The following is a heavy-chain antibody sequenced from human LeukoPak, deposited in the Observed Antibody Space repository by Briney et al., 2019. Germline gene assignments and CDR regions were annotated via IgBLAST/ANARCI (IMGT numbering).Heavy chain of an antibody. V-gene: IGHV3-53*01. CDR1: GFTVSSNY. CDR3: ARDTSGIPGY. J-gene: IGHJ4*02. D-gene: IGHD3-10*01. CDR2: IYSGGST. Sequence: GGSLRLSCAASGFTVSSNYMSWVRQAPGKGLEWVSVIYSGGSTYYADSVKGRFTISRDNSKNTLYLQMTGLRVEDTAVYYCARDTSGIPGYWGQGTLVTVSS.